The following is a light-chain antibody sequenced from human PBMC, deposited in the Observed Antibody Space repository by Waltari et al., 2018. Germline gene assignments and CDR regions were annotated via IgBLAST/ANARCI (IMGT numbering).Light chain of an antibody. Sequence: QSVLTQPPSASGTPGQRVTISCSGSSSNIGSNAINWYQQLPGTAPKLLIYSNNQRPSGVPDRFSGSKSGTSASLAISVLQSEGEADYYCAAWDDSLNGHWVFGGGTKLTVV. V-gene: IGLV1-44*01. J-gene: IGLJ3*02. CDR3: AAWDDSLNGHWV. CDR1: SSNIGSNA. CDR2: SNN.